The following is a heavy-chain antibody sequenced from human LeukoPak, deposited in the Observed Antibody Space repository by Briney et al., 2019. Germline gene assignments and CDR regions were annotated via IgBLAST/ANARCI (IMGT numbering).Heavy chain of an antibody. CDR1: GFTFSSYA. CDR2: ISGGGGST. CDR3: AKDPAGITMVRGVNYFDY. Sequence: PGGSLRLSCAASGFTFSSYAMSWVRQAPGKGLEWVSAISGGGGSTYYADSVKGRFTISRDNSKNTLYLQMNSLRAEDTAVYYCAKDPAGITMVRGVNYFDYWGQGTLVTVSS. J-gene: IGHJ4*02. D-gene: IGHD3-10*01. V-gene: IGHV3-23*01.